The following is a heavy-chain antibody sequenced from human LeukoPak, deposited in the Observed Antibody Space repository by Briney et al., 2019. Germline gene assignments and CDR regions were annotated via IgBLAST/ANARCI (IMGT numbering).Heavy chain of an antibody. D-gene: IGHD3-10*01. CDR1: GGSSSGYY. J-gene: IGHJ5*02. Sequence: SETLSLTCAVYGGSSSGYYWSWIRQPPGKGLEWIGEINHSGSTNYNPSLKSRVTISVDTSKNQFSLKLSSVTAADTAVYYCARGVIQRRHYYGSGSYLVWFDPWGQGTLVTVSS. CDR2: INHSGST. CDR3: ARGVIQRRHYYGSGSYLVWFDP. V-gene: IGHV4-34*01.